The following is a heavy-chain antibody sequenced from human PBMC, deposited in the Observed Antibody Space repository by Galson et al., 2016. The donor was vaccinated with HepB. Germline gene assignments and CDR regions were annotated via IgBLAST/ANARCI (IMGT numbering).Heavy chain of an antibody. Sequence: SLRLSCAASGFRFSAYWLAWVRQAPGKGLEYVADINGGGSRTHYPDSAKGRFTISRDNAKNSVALQMDSLRADDTARYYCWSGYTRGIWGQGTRVTVSS. CDR2: INGGGSRT. J-gene: IGHJ3*02. D-gene: IGHD5-12*01. V-gene: IGHV3-7*01. CDR1: GFRFSAYW. CDR3: WSGYTRGI.